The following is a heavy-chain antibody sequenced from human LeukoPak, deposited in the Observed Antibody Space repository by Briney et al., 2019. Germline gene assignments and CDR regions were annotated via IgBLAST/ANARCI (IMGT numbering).Heavy chain of an antibody. D-gene: IGHD3-3*01. CDR2: IYYSGST. CDR1: GGSFSGYY. J-gene: IGHJ5*02. Sequence: SETLSLTCAVYGGSFSGYYWSWIRQPPGKGLEWIGYIYYSGSTNYNPSLKSRVTISVDTSKNQFSLKLRFVTAADTAVYYCAREDFRWFDPWGQGTLVTVSS. CDR3: AREDFRWFDP. V-gene: IGHV4-59*12.